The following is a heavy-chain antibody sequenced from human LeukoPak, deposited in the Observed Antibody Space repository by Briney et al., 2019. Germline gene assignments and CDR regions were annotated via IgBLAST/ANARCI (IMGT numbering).Heavy chain of an antibody. V-gene: IGHV3-33*01. CDR1: GFTFSSYG. CDR2: VWYDGSNK. CDR3: ARAKYYGSGSYRYYYYGMDV. D-gene: IGHD3-10*01. J-gene: IGHJ6*04. Sequence: GGSLRLSCAASGFTFSSYGMHWVRQAPGKGLEWVAVVWYDGSNKYYADSVKGRFTTSRDNSKNTLYLQINSLRAEDTAVYYCARAKYYGSGSYRYYYYGMDVWGKGTTVTVSS.